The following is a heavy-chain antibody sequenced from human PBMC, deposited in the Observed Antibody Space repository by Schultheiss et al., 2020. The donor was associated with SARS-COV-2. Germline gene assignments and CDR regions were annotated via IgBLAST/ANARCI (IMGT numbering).Heavy chain of an antibody. CDR2: IKQDGSVE. V-gene: IGHV3-7*03. CDR3: VKEGEEMGTS. Sequence: GESLKISCAASGFTFRNYWMDWVRQAPGKGLQWVANIKQDGSVEHYVASVRGRFIASRDNAKNSLDLQMNSLRVDDTAVYYCVKEGEEMGTSWGQGTLVTVSS. D-gene: IGHD5-24*01. CDR1: GFTFRNYW. J-gene: IGHJ4*02.